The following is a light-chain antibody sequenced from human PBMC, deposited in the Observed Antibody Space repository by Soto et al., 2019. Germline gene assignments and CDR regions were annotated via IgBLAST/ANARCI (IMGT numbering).Light chain of an antibody. CDR1: NSDVGGHDY. CDR3: SSYTSSSTYV. V-gene: IGLV2-14*03. Sequence: QSALTQPASVSGSAGQSITISCTGTNSDVGGHDYVSWFQQHPGKAPKLMIYDVSNRPSGVSNRFSGSKSGNTASLTISGLQAEDEADYYCSSYTSSSTYVFGSGTKVTVL. J-gene: IGLJ1*01. CDR2: DVS.